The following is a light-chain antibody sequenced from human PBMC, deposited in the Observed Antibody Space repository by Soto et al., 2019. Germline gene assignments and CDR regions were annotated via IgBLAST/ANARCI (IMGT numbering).Light chain of an antibody. Sequence: EIVLTQSPGTLSLCPGERATLSCRASQSVSSSYLAWYQQKPGQAPRLLIYGASSRATGIPDRFSGSGSGTSFPLPNSRLEPKFFAVYYCQQFGTSPLFTFGLGTKVDVK. V-gene: IGKV3-20*01. J-gene: IGKJ3*01. CDR2: GAS. CDR1: QSVSSSY. CDR3: QQFGTSPLFT.